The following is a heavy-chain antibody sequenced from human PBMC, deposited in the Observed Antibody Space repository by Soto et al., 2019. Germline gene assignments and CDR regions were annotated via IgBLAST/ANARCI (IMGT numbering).Heavy chain of an antibody. Sequence: EVQLLESGGGLVQPGGSLRLSCAASGFTFSSYAMSWVRQAPGKGLEWVSAISGSGVSTYYADSVKGRFTISRDNSKNTLYLQMHRLRAEDTAVYYCAKDGEHSSGWANFDYWGQGTLVTVSS. CDR2: ISGSGVST. CDR3: AKDGEHSSGWANFDY. D-gene: IGHD6-19*01. J-gene: IGHJ4*02. V-gene: IGHV3-23*01. CDR1: GFTFSSYA.